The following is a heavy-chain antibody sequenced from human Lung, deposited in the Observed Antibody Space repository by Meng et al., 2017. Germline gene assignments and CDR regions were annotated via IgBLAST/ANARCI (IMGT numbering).Heavy chain of an antibody. CDR2: INHGGST. CDR3: ARERYSTIIRGVIDF. Sequence: VEPLQWGAGLLRPSENLSLNLAVYGGFISGAYWSWSRQSPAKGLEWIGKINHGGSTNYNPSLESRVTISVDTPKNQFSLRLTSMTVADTAVYYCARERYSTIIRGVIDFWGQGALVTVSS. V-gene: IGHV4-34*01. D-gene: IGHD3-10*01. CDR1: GGFISGAY. J-gene: IGHJ4*02.